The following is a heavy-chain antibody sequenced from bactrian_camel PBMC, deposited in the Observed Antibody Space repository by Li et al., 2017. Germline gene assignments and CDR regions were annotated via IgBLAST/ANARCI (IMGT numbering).Heavy chain of an antibody. D-gene: IGHD3*01. V-gene: IGHV3S53*01. CDR1: AYTNC. CDR3: AVGSPYMRVWDEYVQPPVTFNS. Sequence: HVQLVESGGGAVQPGGSLRLSCVASAYTNCIGWFRQALGKERELIASITTGGFTSYDPSVMGRFTISVDNAKNTLYLEMNGLKPEDSAVYICAVGSPYMRVWDEYVQPPVTFNSGARGPRSPSP. J-gene: IGHJ4*01. CDR2: ITTGGFT.